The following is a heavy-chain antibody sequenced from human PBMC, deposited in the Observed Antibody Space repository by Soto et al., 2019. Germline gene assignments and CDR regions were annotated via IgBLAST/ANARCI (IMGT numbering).Heavy chain of an antibody. D-gene: IGHD6-13*01. J-gene: IGHJ6*02. Sequence: LSLPYTDPGSAISRYYGGCSRQPAGKGLEWIGRIYTSGSTNYNPSLKSRVTMSVDTSKNQSSLKLSSVTAADTAVYYCARGGSSWYGGHYYYGMDVWGQGTTVTVPS. CDR2: IYTSGST. V-gene: IGHV4-4*07. CDR1: GSAISRYY. CDR3: ARGGSSWYGGHYYYGMDV.